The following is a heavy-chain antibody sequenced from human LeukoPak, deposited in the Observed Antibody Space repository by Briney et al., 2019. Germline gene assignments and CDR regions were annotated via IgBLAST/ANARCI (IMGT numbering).Heavy chain of an antibody. Sequence: SETLSLTCAVSGGSISSGGYSWSWIRQPPGKGLEWIGYIYHSGSTYYNPSLKSRVTISVDRPKNQFSLKLSSVTAADTAVYYCARVDSSGWFDYWGQGTLVTVSS. CDR2: IYHSGST. V-gene: IGHV4-30-2*01. D-gene: IGHD6-19*01. CDR3: ARVDSSGWFDY. J-gene: IGHJ4*02. CDR1: GGSISSGGYS.